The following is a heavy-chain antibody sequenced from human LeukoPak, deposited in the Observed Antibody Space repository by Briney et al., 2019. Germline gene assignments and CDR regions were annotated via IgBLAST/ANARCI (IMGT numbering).Heavy chain of an antibody. D-gene: IGHD1-26*01. CDR3: ARVAGVSYNYFDS. Sequence: ASVWVSCKASGYTFITYGITWVRQAPGQGPEWMGCITPYNGDTNYAQNLQDRVTMTTDTSTSKAYMELRSLRSDDTAVYFCARVAGVSYNYFDSWGQGTLVTVSS. J-gene: IGHJ4*02. CDR2: ITPYNGDT. CDR1: GYTFITYG. V-gene: IGHV1-18*01.